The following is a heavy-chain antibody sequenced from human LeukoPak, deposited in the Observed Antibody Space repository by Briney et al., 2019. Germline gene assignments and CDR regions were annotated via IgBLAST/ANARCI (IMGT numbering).Heavy chain of an antibody. Sequence: PGGSLRLSCAASGFTFSSYAMNWVRQAPGKGLEWVSAISGSGGSTYYADSVKGRFTISRDNSKNTLYLQMNSLRAEDTAVYYCAKAHSGSYYSGINWGQGTLVTVSS. CDR1: GFTFSSYA. J-gene: IGHJ4*02. CDR3: AKAHSGSYYSGIN. V-gene: IGHV3-23*01. D-gene: IGHD1-26*01. CDR2: ISGSGGST.